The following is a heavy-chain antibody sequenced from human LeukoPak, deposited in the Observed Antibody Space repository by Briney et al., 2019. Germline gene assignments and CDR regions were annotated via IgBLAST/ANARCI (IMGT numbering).Heavy chain of an antibody. CDR1: GFTFSSYW. Sequence: GGSLRLSCEASGFTFSSYWMSWVRQAPGKGLEWVANIKLDGSQKFYVDSVKGRFTISRDNAKKSLYLQMNSLRVEDTAVYYCARERVATASAFDVWGQGTMVTVSS. V-gene: IGHV3-7*01. CDR2: IKLDGSQK. CDR3: ARERVATASAFDV. J-gene: IGHJ3*01. D-gene: IGHD4-23*01.